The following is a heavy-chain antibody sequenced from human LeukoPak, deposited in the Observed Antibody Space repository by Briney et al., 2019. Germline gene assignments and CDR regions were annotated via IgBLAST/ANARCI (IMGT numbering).Heavy chain of an antibody. CDR3: ARSTYSGSSYDY. J-gene: IGHJ4*02. CDR2: IKSDGSST. D-gene: IGHD1-26*01. CDR1: GFTVSSYY. V-gene: IGHV3-74*01. Sequence: GGSLRLSCAASGFTVSSYYMTWVRQAPGKGLEWVSRIKSDGSSTTYADSVKGRFTISRDNAKNTLYLQMSSLRAEDTAVYYCARSTYSGSSYDYWGQGTLVTVSS.